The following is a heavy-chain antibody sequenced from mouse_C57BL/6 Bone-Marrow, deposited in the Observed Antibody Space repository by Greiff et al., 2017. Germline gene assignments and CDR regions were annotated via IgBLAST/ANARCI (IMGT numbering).Heavy chain of an antibody. CDR2: IDPNSGGT. CDR3: ASGGHWDEDYYAMDY. V-gene: IGHV1-72*01. CDR1: GYTFTSYW. Sequence: VQRVESGAELVKPGASVKLSCKASGYTFTSYWMHWVKQRPGRGLEWIGRIDPNSGGTKDNEKFKSKATLTVDKPSSTAYMQLSSLTSEDSAVYYCASGGHWDEDYYAMDYWGQGTSVTVSS. D-gene: IGHD4-1*01. J-gene: IGHJ4*01.